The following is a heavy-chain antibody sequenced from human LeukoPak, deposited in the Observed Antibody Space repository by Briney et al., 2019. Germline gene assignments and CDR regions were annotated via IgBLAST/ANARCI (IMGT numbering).Heavy chain of an antibody. CDR1: GFTFSSSE. CDR2: ISSSGSTI. J-gene: IGHJ4*02. CDR3: ARDADWGRYDC. V-gene: IGHV3-48*03. Sequence: GGSLRLSCAVSGFTFSSSEMNWVRQAPGKGLEWVSYISSSGSTIYYADSVKGRFTISRDNAKNSLYLQMNSLRADDTAVFYCARDADWGRYDCWGQGTLVTVSS. D-gene: IGHD7-27*01.